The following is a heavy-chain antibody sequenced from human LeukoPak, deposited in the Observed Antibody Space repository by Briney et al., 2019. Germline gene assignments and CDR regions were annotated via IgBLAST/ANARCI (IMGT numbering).Heavy chain of an antibody. CDR1: GFTFSSYA. CDR2: ISGSGGST. V-gene: IGHV3-23*01. CDR3: ARDGSRRFGELLDYYFDY. Sequence: PGGSLRLSCAASGFTFSSYAMSWVRQAPGKELEWVSAISGSGGSTYYADSVKGRFTISRDNSKNTLYLQMNSLRAEDTAVYYCARDGSRRFGELLDYYFDYWGQGTLVTVSS. J-gene: IGHJ4*02. D-gene: IGHD3-10*01.